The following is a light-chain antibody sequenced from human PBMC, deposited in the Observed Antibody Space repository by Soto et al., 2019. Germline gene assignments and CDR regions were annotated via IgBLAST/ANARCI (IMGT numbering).Light chain of an antibody. CDR1: QSVRSN. J-gene: IGKJ5*01. CDR3: QQYGSSQIT. V-gene: IGKV3-20*01. Sequence: EIVLTQSPGTLSLSPGERATLSCRASQSVRSNLAWYQQKPGQAPRLLIYGASTRATGIPAGFSGSGSGTDFTLTISRLEPEDFAVYYCQQYGSSQITFGQGTRLEIK. CDR2: GAS.